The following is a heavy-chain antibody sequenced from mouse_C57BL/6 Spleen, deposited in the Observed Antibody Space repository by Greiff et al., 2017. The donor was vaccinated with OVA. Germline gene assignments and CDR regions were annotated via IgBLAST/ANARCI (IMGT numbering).Heavy chain of an antibody. J-gene: IGHJ3*01. CDR1: GFTFSSYA. D-gene: IGHD2-4*01. CDR2: ISDGGSYT. Sequence: EVKLVESGGGLVKPGGSLKLSCAASGFTFSSYAMSWVRQTPEKRLEWVATISDGGSYTYYPDNVKGRFTISRDNAKNNLYLQMSHLKSEDTAMYYCARDDDYDGLRFAYWGQGTLVTVSA. CDR3: ARDDDYDGLRFAY. V-gene: IGHV5-4*01.